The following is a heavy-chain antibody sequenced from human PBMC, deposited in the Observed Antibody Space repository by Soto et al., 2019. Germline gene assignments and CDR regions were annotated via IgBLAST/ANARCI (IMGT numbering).Heavy chain of an antibody. CDR3: ARSHVDSDMVYFDY. CDR1: GNSFTNYW. D-gene: IGHD5-18*01. CDR2: IYPDDSDT. Sequence: GESLKISCKGSGNSFTNYWIAWVRQMPGKGLEWMGIIYPDDSDTRYSPSFQGQVTISADKSITTAYLQWSSLKASDAAMYYWARSHVDSDMVYFDYWGQGTLVTVSS. V-gene: IGHV5-51*01. J-gene: IGHJ4*02.